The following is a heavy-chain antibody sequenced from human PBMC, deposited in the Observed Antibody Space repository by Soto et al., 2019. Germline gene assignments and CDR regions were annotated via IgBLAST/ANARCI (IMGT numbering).Heavy chain of an antibody. CDR3: ARGVTMVRGVIHTPYFDY. CDR1: GGSISSGGYY. Sequence: QVQLQESGPGLVKPSQTLSLTCTVSGGSISSGGYYWGWIGQHPGKGLEWIGYIYYSGSTYYNPSLKSRVTVSVDTSKNQFSLKLSSVTAADTAVYYCARGVTMVRGVIHTPYFDYWGQGTLVTVSS. CDR2: IYYSGST. J-gene: IGHJ4*02. V-gene: IGHV4-31*03. D-gene: IGHD3-10*01.